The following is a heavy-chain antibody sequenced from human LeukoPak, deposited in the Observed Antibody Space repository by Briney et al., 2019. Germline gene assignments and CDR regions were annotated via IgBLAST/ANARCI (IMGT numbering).Heavy chain of an antibody. J-gene: IGHJ6*02. CDR1: GFTFSSYA. V-gene: IGHV3-23*01. Sequence: SGGSLRLSCAASGFTFSSYAMSWVRQAPGKGLEWVSAISGSGGSTYYADSVKGRFTISRDNSKNTLYLQMSSLRAEDTAVYYCAKGHFWSGYYYYYGMDVWGQGTTVTVSS. CDR2: ISGSGGST. D-gene: IGHD3-3*02. CDR3: AKGHFWSGYYYYYGMDV.